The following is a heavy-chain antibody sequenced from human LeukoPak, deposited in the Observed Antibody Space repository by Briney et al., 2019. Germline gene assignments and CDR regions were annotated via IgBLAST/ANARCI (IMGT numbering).Heavy chain of an antibody. J-gene: IGHJ4*02. V-gene: IGHV4-59*01. Sequence: SETLSLTCSVSGGSMSCYYWSWIRQPPGKGLEWIGYIYYFGSTNYNPSLKGRVTISVDTSKKQFSLKLSSVTAADTAVYYCAREFGYNSGWFLDYWGQGTLVTVSS. CDR3: AREFGYNSGWFLDY. D-gene: IGHD6-19*01. CDR1: GGSMSCYY. CDR2: IYYFGST.